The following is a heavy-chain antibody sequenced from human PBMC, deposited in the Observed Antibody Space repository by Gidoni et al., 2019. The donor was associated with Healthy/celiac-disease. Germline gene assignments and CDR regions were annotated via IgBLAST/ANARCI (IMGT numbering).Heavy chain of an antibody. CDR3: AKVNQLPEGAFDI. V-gene: IGHV3-23*01. D-gene: IGHD2-2*01. CDR2: ISGSGGST. CDR1: GFTFSSYA. J-gene: IGHJ3*02. Sequence: EVQLLESGGGLVQPGGSLRRSCAASGFTFSSYAMSWVRQAPGKGLEWVSAISGSGGSTYYADSVKGRFTISRDNSKNTLYLQMNSLRAEDTAVYYCAKVNQLPEGAFDIWGQGTMVTVSS.